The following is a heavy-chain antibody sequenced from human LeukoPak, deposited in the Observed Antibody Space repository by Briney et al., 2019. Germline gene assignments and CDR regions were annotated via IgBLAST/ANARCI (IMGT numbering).Heavy chain of an antibody. CDR1: GGSMKTDSYY. J-gene: IGHJ4*02. CDR3: ARVKFDFWSGPYYFDY. CDR2: IHYSGNG. D-gene: IGHD3-3*01. Sequence: SETLSLTCTVSGGSMKTDSYYWGWIRHPPGKGLEWTGSIHYSGNGYYNLPLKSRVTISVDTSKNQFSLKLSSVTAADTAVYYCARVKFDFWSGPYYFDYWGQGTLVTVSS. V-gene: IGHV4-39*07.